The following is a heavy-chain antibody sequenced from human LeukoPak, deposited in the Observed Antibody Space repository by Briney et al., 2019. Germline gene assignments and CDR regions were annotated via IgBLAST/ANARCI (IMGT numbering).Heavy chain of an antibody. CDR3: ARGDYYYDSSGPDGTFDY. Sequence: SETLSLTCAVYGASFSGYYWSSIRQAPGKGLEWLGEINHSGSTNYNPSLKSRVTISVDTSKNQFSLKLSSVTAADTAVYYCARGDYYYDSSGPDGTFDYWGQGTLVTVSS. J-gene: IGHJ4*02. D-gene: IGHD3-22*01. CDR1: GASFSGYY. CDR2: INHSGST. V-gene: IGHV4-34*01.